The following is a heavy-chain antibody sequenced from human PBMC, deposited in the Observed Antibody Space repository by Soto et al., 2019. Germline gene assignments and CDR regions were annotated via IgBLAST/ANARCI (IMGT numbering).Heavy chain of an antibody. V-gene: IGHV4-34*01. Sequence: QVQLQQWGAGLLKPSETLSLTCVVNGGSFSMYYWSWIRQPPGKGLEWIGEINHSGHTNYNPSLTSRVSMSIDTSKDQFSLRLTSVTAADTAVYYCARSGHRFDSWGQGTLVTVSS. J-gene: IGHJ5*01. CDR3: ARSGHRFDS. CDR2: INHSGHT. CDR1: GGSFSMYY.